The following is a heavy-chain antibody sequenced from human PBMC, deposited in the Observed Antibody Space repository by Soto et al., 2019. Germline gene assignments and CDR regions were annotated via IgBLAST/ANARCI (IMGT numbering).Heavy chain of an antibody. CDR1: GYTLTSYG. J-gene: IGHJ6*01. Sequence: ASVKVSCKASGYTLTSYGISWVRQAPGQGLEWMGWISAYNGNTNYAQKLQGRVTMTTDTSTSTAYMELRSLRSDDTAVYYCARGWEDTDYYYGMDVWGQGTTVTVSS. D-gene: IGHD1-26*01. CDR2: ISAYNGNT. CDR3: ARGWEDTDYYYGMDV. V-gene: IGHV1-18*01.